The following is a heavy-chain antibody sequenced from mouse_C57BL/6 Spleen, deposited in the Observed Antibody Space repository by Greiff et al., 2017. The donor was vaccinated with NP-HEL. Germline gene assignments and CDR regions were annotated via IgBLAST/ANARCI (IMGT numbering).Heavy chain of an antibody. CDR3: ARYGNGDAMDY. J-gene: IGHJ4*01. CDR2: IDPSDSYT. Sequence: QVQLQQPGAELVKPGASVKLSCKASGYTFTSYWMQWVKQRPGQGLEWIGEIDPSDSYTNYNQKFKGKATLTVDTSSSTAYMQLSSLTSEDSAVYYCARYGNGDAMDYWGQGTSVTVSS. V-gene: IGHV1-50*01. D-gene: IGHD2-1*01. CDR1: GYTFTSYW.